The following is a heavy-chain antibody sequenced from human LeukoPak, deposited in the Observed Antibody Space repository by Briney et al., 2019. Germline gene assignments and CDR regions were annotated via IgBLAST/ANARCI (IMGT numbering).Heavy chain of an antibody. V-gene: IGHV3-23*01. CDR2: ISGSGGST. Sequence: PGGSLRLSCAASGFTFSSYAMSWVRQAPGKGLEWVSAISGSGGSTYYADSVKGRFTISRDNSKNTLYLQMNSLRAEDTAIYYCARVPCWSSTSCPHVDYWGQGTLVTVSS. J-gene: IGHJ4*02. CDR3: ARVPCWSSTSCPHVDY. D-gene: IGHD2-2*01. CDR1: GFTFSSYA.